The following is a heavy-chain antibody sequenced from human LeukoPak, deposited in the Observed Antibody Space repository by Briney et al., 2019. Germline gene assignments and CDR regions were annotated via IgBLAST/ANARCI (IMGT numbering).Heavy chain of an antibody. Sequence: GGSLRLSCAASGFTFSKYWMNWVRQAPGKGLEWVANIKQDGSEKYYVDSVKGRSTISRDNAKNSLYLQMNSLRADDTAVYYCATDVGRYWGQGTLVTVSS. CDR2: IKQDGSEK. CDR1: GFTFSKYW. CDR3: ATDVGRY. V-gene: IGHV3-7*03. J-gene: IGHJ4*02.